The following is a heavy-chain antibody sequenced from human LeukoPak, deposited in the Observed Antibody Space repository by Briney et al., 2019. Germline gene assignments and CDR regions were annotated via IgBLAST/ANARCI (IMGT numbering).Heavy chain of an antibody. J-gene: IGHJ5*02. V-gene: IGHV3-7*01. CDR2: IKQDGSEK. CDR1: GFTFSSYW. Sequence: PGGSLRLSCAASGFTFSSYWMSWVRQAPGKGLEWVADIKQDGSEKYYVDSVKGRFTISRDNAKNSLYLQMNSLRAEDTAVFYCARQAGTVNTFRYFHPWGQGTLVTVSS. D-gene: IGHD6-19*01. CDR3: ARQAGTVNTFRYFHP.